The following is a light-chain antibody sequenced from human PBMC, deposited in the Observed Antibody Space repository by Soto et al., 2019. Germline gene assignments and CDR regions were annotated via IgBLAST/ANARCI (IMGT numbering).Light chain of an antibody. V-gene: IGLV2-11*01. Sequence: QSALTQPRSVSGSPGQSVTISCTGTSSDVGGYNYVSWYQQHPGKAPNLMIYDVSKRPSGVSDRFSGSKSGNTASLTISGLQAEDDADYSCCSCAGSHGVFGGGTKLTVL. CDR1: SSDVGGYNY. CDR2: DVS. CDR3: CSCAGSHGV. J-gene: IGLJ2*01.